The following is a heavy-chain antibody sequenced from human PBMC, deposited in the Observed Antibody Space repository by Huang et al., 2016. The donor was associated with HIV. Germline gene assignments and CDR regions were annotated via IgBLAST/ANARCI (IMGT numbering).Heavy chain of an antibody. V-gene: IGHV4-30-4*08. Sequence: QVQLQESGPGLVKPSQTLSLTCTVSGDSIRSGGYSWPWIRQSPAKGLELVGYIYYSGSSDYNPSLKSRVSISIDAFKNRVSLKLKSVTVADTAVYYCARAPATHSVFFYWGQGTLVTVSA. J-gene: IGHJ4*02. D-gene: IGHD3-3*01. CDR2: IYYSGSS. CDR3: ARAPATHSVFFY. CDR1: GDSIRSGGYS.